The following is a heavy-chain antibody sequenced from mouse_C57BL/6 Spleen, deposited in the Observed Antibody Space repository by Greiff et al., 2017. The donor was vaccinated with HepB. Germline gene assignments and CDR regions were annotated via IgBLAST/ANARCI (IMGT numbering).Heavy chain of an antibody. J-gene: IGHJ2*01. Sequence: VRLQQSGAELVKPGASVKLSCKASGYTFTSYWMQWVKQRPGQGLEWIGEIDPSDSYTNYNQKFKGKATLTVDTSSSTAYMQLSSLTSEDSAVYYCARSIDYDYWGQGTTLTVSS. D-gene: IGHD2-4*01. V-gene: IGHV1-50*01. CDR2: IDPSDSYT. CDR3: ARSIDYDY. CDR1: GYTFTSYW.